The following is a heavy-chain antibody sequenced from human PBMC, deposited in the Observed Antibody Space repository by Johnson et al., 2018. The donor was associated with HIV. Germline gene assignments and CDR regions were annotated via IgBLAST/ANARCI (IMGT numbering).Heavy chain of an antibody. J-gene: IGHJ3*02. D-gene: IGHD6-19*01. CDR3: PSLAVAGTLISAFDI. CDR1: GFSFRSYW. V-gene: IGHV3-7*03. Sequence: VQLVESGGGLVRPGGSLRLSCAASGFSFRSYWMSWVRQAPGKGLEWVANIKQDGSETFYADSVKGRFIISRDNARNSVYLQMNSLRADDTAVYYCPSLAVAGTLISAFDIWGQGTMVTVSS. CDR2: IKQDGSET.